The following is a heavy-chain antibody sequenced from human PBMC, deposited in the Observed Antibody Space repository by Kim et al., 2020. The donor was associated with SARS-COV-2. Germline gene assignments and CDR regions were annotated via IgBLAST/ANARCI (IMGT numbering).Heavy chain of an antibody. D-gene: IGHD5-12*01. V-gene: IGHV4-31*03. J-gene: IGHJ3*02. CDR3: ARERRRYDPDAFDI. CDR1: GGSISSGGYY. CDR2: IYYSGST. Sequence: SETLSLTCTVSGGSISSGGYYWSWIRQHPGKGLEWIGYIYYSGSTYYNPSLKSRVTISVDTSKNQFSLKLSSVTAAHTAVYYCARERRRYDPDAFDIWGQGTMVTVSS.